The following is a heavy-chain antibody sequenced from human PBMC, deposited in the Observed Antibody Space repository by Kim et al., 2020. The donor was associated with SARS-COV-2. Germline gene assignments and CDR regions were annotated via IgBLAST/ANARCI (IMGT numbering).Heavy chain of an antibody. V-gene: IGHV3-33*08. CDR2: IWYDGSNK. J-gene: IGHJ4*02. CDR3: ARDAYGDDYGDYFDY. D-gene: IGHD4-17*01. CDR1: GFTFSSYG. Sequence: GGSLRLSCAASGFTFSSYGMHWVRQAPGKGLEWVAVIWYDGSNKYYADSVKGRFTISRDNSKNTLYLQMNSLRAEDTAVYYCARDAYGDDYGDYFDYWGQGPLVTVSS.